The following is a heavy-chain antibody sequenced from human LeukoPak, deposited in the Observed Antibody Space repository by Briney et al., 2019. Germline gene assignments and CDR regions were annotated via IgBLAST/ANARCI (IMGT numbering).Heavy chain of an antibody. Sequence: GGSLRLSCTASGFTLSSHAMSWVRQAPGEGLEWVSTISGSADNTNYAEAVKGRFTISRDNSKNTMYLQMNSLRAEDTAVYYCAKQGFGCWGQGTLVTVSS. V-gene: IGHV3-23*01. J-gene: IGHJ4*02. CDR1: GFTLSSHA. CDR3: AKQGFGC. CDR2: ISGSADNT.